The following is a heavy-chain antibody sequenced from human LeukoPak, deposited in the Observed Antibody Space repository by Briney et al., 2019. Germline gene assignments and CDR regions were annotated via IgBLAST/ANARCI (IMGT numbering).Heavy chain of an antibody. D-gene: IGHD2-15*01. CDR1: GFTFRNYA. CDR3: AKGRGGSVWAHLDN. V-gene: IGHV3-23*01. J-gene: IGHJ4*02. CDR2: ISNSGDNT. Sequence: GGSLRLSCAASGFTFRNYAMSWVRQAPGKGLEWVSTISNSGDNTYYANSVKGRFTISRDNSKDTLYLQMKSLRAEDTALYYCAKGRGGSVWAHLDNWGQGTLVTVSS.